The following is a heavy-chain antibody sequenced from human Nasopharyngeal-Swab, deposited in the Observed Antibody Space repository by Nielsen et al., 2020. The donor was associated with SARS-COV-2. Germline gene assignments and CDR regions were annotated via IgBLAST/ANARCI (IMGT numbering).Heavy chain of an antibody. CDR3: ARHAPPVYYYYMDV. V-gene: IGHV4-59*08. CDR1: GGSISPYY. Sequence: SETLSLNCTVSGGSISPYYWSWIRRPPGKGLDWIGYISYSGSTNYNPSLKSRVTISVDTSKKQFSLRLSSLTAADTAVYYCARHAPPVYYYYMDVWGKGTTVTVSS. CDR2: ISYSGST. J-gene: IGHJ6*03.